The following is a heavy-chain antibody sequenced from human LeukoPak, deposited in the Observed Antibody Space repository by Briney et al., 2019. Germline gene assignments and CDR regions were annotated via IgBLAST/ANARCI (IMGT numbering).Heavy chain of an antibody. V-gene: IGHV3-15*01. D-gene: IGHD6-19*01. CDR1: GFTSINAW. CDR3: TLTSPSPSSSGWSNHEYYFDY. CDR2: IKSKTDGGTT. J-gene: IGHJ4*02. Sequence: PGGSLRLSCAASGFTSINAWMSWVRQAPGKGLEWVGRIKSKTDGGTTDYAAPVKGRFTISRDDSKNTLYLQMNSLKTEDTAVYYCTLTSPSPSSSGWSNHEYYFDYWGQGTLVTVSS.